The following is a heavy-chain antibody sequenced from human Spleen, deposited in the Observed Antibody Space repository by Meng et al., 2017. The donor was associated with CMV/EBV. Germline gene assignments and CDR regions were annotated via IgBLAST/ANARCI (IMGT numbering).Heavy chain of an antibody. CDR1: DCSFCDCQ. J-gene: IGHJ4*02. CDR2: VSGSGRDI. Sequence: SRDAGDCSFCDCQRTWPGQAAGRGLEWISYVSGSGRDIYYADSVKGRFTITRDNAKDSVHLQMNSVGAEDTAVYYCAKDGGYYYFDFWGQGSLVTVSS. CDR3: AKDGGYYYFDF. D-gene: IGHD5-12*01. V-gene: IGHV3-11*01.